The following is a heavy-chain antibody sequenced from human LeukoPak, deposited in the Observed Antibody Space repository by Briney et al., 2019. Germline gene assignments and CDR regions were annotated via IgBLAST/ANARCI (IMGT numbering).Heavy chain of an antibody. Sequence: PGGSLRLSCAASGFTFSSYATSWVRQAPGKGLEWVSAISGSGGSTYYADSVKGRFTISRDNSKNTLYLQMNSLRAEDTAVYYCRLLWFGELVDYWGQGTLVTVSS. CDR3: RLLWFGELVDY. CDR1: GFTFSSYA. D-gene: IGHD3-10*01. CDR2: ISGSGGST. J-gene: IGHJ4*02. V-gene: IGHV3-23*01.